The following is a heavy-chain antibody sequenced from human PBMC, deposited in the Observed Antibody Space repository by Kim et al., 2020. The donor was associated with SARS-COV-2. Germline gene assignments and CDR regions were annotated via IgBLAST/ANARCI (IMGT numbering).Heavy chain of an antibody. CDR1: GFTFSSYG. V-gene: IGHV3-30*18. D-gene: IGHD6-13*01. J-gene: IGHJ4*02. Sequence: GGSLRLSCAASGFTFSSYGMHWVRQAPGKGLEWVAVISYDGSNKYYADSVKGRFTISRDNSKNTLYLQMNSLRAEDTAVYYCAKPAIAAAPFDYWGQGNL. CDR2: ISYDGSNK. CDR3: AKPAIAAAPFDY.